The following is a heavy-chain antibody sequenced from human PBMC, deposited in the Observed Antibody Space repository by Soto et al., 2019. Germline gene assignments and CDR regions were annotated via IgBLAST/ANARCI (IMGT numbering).Heavy chain of an antibody. CDR3: ARDYGPSNADYTNHGWGMDV. V-gene: IGHV4-61*01. CDR1: GESVTSGNYY. D-gene: IGHD2-8*01. J-gene: IGHJ6*02. Sequence: QVRLQESGPGLVKPSETLSLTCTVSGESVTSGNYYWSWIRQPPGKGLEWIGYIYDSGSTTYNPSLNPRGTISADTSKNQLFLKVTSVTAADTAVYYCARDYGPSNADYTNHGWGMDVWGPGTTVTISS. CDR2: IYDSGST.